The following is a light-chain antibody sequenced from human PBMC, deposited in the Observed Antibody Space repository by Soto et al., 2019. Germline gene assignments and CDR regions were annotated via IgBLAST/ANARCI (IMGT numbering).Light chain of an antibody. CDR2: KAS. CDR3: HHSDSCRR. V-gene: IGKV1-5*03. CDR1: QSISSW. J-gene: IGKJ1*01. Sequence: MIQFPSILSSYLVDRVTISCRASQSISSWLAWYQQKPGKAPKLLIYKASRLESGVPSRFSGTGSGTEFTLTTSCLQPDDFPTYFCHHSDSCRRFGEGTKVDIK.